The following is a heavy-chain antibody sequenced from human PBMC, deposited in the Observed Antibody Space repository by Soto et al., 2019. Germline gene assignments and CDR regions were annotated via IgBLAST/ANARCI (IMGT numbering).Heavy chain of an antibody. CDR1: GFTFSSHA. D-gene: IGHD3-3*01. Sequence: EVQLLESGGGLVQPEGSLRLSCAASGFTFSSHAMSWVRQAPGKGLEWVSAISYSGSNTYYTDSVKGRFTISRDNSKNTLYLQMTSLRVDDTAIYYCAKRFTLFGEVKLSPDFDYWGQGTLVTVSS. J-gene: IGHJ4*02. CDR2: ISYSGSNT. CDR3: AKRFTLFGEVKLSPDFDY. V-gene: IGHV3-23*01.